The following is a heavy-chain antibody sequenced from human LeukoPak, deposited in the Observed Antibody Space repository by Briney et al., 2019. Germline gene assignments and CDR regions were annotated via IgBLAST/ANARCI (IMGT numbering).Heavy chain of an antibody. CDR3: TKDPNGDYVGAFDP. J-gene: IGHJ5*02. Sequence: AGSLRLSSAASGFSFSSVAMTWVRQAPGKGLEWVSSITGTHYTTYNTDSLKGRCTISRDNSKNTLYLQMNSLRADDTAVYYCTKDPNGDYVGAFDPWGQGTLVTVSS. CDR2: ITGTHYTT. CDR1: GFSFSSVA. D-gene: IGHD4-17*01. V-gene: IGHV3-23*01.